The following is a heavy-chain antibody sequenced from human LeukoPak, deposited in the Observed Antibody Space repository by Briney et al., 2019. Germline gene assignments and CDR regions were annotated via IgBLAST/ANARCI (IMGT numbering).Heavy chain of an antibody. J-gene: IGHJ4*02. CDR3: ARLMLLWPPNYFDY. CDR1: GFTFSSYW. D-gene: IGHD2-8*01. Sequence: GGSLRLSCAASGFTFSSYWMSWVRQAPGKGLEWVANIKKDGSETFYVDSVKGRFTISRDNAKNSVYLQMNSLRAEDTAVYYCARLMLLWPPNYFDYWGQGTLVTVSS. V-gene: IGHV3-7*01. CDR2: IKKDGSET.